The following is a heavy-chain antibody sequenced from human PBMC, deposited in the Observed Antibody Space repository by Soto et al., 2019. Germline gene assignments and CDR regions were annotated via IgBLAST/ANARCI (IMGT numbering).Heavy chain of an antibody. CDR3: ARGEYTSRRGFGV. D-gene: IGHD6-6*01. J-gene: IGHJ6*01. V-gene: IGHV3-20*04. Sequence: EVPLAESGGGVARPGGSRRLSCAASGIAFGDDGMTWVRRVPGPGPEWVAGIRWNGDNTGYADFAKGRFTISRDNSKKALLLEMNSLRVEDTALYYCARGEYTSRRGFGVWGQGTPVTVSS. CDR2: IRWNGDNT. CDR1: GIAFGDDG.